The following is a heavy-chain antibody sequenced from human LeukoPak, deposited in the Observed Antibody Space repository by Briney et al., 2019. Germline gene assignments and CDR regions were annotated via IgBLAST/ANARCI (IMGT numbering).Heavy chain of an antibody. J-gene: IGHJ1*01. Sequence: PGGSLRLSCAASGFSVSTNYMTWVRQAPGKGLQWVSVIYSDDSTYYADSVKGRFTLSRDNSKNTLYLQMSSLRAEDTAVYYCVKADYYDTSNYYYRYFQYWGQGTLVTVSS. CDR1: GFSVSTNY. CDR2: IYSDDST. D-gene: IGHD3-22*01. CDR3: VKADYYDTSNYYYRYFQY. V-gene: IGHV3-53*05.